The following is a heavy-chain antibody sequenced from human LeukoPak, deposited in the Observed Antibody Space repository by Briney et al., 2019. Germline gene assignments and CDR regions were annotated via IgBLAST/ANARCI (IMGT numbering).Heavy chain of an antibody. CDR3: ARDVLAYCGADCYSGYFDY. J-gene: IGHJ4*02. V-gene: IGHV4-39*07. CDR1: GGSISGSTYH. D-gene: IGHD2-21*02. CDR2: IYYSGST. Sequence: SSETLSLTCTVSGGSISGSTYHWGWIRQAPGKGLEWIASIYYSGSTYYNPSLKSRVTISVDTSKNQISLRLSSVTAADTAVYYCARDVLAYCGADCYSGYFDYWGQGTLVTVSS.